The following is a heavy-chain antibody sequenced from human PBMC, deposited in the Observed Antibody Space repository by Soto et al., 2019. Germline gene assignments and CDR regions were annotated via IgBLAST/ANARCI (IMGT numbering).Heavy chain of an antibody. CDR1: GFTFSSYA. J-gene: IGHJ4*02. Sequence: GGSLRLSCAASGFTFSSYAMSWVRQAPGKGLEWVSAISGSGGSTYYADSVKGRFTISRDNSKNTLYLQMNSLRAEDTAVYYCAKVGREFLEWPIDYWGQGTLVTVSS. CDR2: ISGSGGST. V-gene: IGHV3-23*01. D-gene: IGHD3-3*01. CDR3: AKVGREFLEWPIDY.